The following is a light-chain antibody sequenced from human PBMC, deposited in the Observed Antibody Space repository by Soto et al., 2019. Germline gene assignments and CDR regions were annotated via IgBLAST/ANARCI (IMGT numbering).Light chain of an antibody. CDR1: HNISSW. CDR3: LQYTTLFT. CDR2: KAS. Sequence: DIQMTQSPSTLSASVGDRVTITCWASHNISSWLAWYQQKPGKAPKLLIYKASSLESGVPSRFSGSGSGTEFTLTISSLQPDDFATYYCLQYTTLFTFGQGTKLE. V-gene: IGKV1-5*03. J-gene: IGKJ2*01.